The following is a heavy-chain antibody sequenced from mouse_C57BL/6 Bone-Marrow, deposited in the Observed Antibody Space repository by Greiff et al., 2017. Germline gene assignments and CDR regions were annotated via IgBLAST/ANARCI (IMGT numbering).Heavy chain of an antibody. V-gene: IGHV1-50*01. CDR3: AREVYYGSSFPCAY. D-gene: IGHD1-1*01. Sequence: VQLQQPGAELVKPGASVKLSCKASGYTFTSYWMQWVKQRPGQGLEWIGEIDPSDSYTNYNQKFKGKATLTVDTSSSTAYMQLSSLTSEDSAVYYCAREVYYGSSFPCAYWGQGTLVTVSA. CDR2: IDPSDSYT. J-gene: IGHJ3*01. CDR1: GYTFTSYW.